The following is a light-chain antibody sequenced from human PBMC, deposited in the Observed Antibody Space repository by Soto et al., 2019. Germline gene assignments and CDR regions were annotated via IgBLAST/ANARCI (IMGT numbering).Light chain of an antibody. CDR3: SSYTTSRTLV. CDR1: SSDVGAYNY. CDR2: EVT. J-gene: IGLJ2*01. Sequence: QSALTQPASVSGSPGQSITISCTGTSSDVGAYNYVSWYQQRPGKAPKLVIYEVTNRPSGVSNRFSASKSGNTASLTVSGLQAEDEADYYCSSYTTSRTLVFGGGTKLTVL. V-gene: IGLV2-14*01.